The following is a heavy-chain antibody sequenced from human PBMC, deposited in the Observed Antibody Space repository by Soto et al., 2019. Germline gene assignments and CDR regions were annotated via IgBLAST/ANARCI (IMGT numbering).Heavy chain of an antibody. V-gene: IGHV3-30*18. CDR2: MSYDGSNE. CDR1: GFTFSHYA. CDR3: AKDGSHNFDY. J-gene: IGHJ4*02. Sequence: QVQLVESGGGVVQPGRSLRLSCAASGFTFSHYAMHWVRQAPGKGLEWVALMSYDGSNEYYADSVKGRFTISRDNSKNTXXXXXNSXXAXDTAVYYCAKDGSHNFDYWGQGTLVTVSS. D-gene: IGHD1-26*01.